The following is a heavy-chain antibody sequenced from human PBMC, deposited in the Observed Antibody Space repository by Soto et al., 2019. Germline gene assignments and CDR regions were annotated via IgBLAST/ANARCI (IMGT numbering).Heavy chain of an antibody. CDR2: IIPIFGTA. CDR1: GGTFSSYA. V-gene: IGHV1-69*06. J-gene: IGHJ4*02. Sequence: GAAVKVSCKASGGTFSSYAISWVRQAPGQGLEWMGGIIPIFGTANYAQKFQGRVTITADKSTSTAYMELSSLRSEDTAVYYCARGPNYYDSSGYYLNYWGQGTLVTVSS. D-gene: IGHD3-22*01. CDR3: ARGPNYYDSSGYYLNY.